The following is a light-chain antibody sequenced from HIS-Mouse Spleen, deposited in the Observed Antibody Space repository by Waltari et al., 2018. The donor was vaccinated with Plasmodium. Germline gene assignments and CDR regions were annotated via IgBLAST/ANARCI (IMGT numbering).Light chain of an antibody. V-gene: IGLV3-10*01. CDR2: EDS. Sequence: SYELTQPPSVSVSPGQTARITCSGDALPKKYAYWYQQKSGQAPVLVIYEDSKRPSGIPERCCGSSSGIMATLTISGAQVEDEADYYCYSTDSSGNHRVFGGGTKLTVL. J-gene: IGLJ3*02. CDR1: ALPKKY. CDR3: YSTDSSGNHRV.